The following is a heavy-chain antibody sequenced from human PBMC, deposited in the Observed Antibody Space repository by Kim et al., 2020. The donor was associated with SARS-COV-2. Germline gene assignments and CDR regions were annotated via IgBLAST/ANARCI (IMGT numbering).Heavy chain of an antibody. J-gene: IGHJ6*02. CDR3: AGSWEFYYYGMDV. D-gene: IGHD1-26*01. V-gene: IGHV1-69*02. Sequence: YAQKFQGRVTITADKSTSTAYMELSSLRSEDTAVYYCAGSWEFYYYGMDVWGQGTTVTVSS.